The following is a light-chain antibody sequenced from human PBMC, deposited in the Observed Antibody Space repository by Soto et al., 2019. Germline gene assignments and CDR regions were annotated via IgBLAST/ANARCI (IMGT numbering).Light chain of an antibody. J-gene: IGKJ1*01. CDR2: GAS. Sequence: EIVLTQSPGTLSLSXGERATLSCRASQSVSSSYLAWYQQKPGQAPRLLIYGASSRATGIPDRFSGSGSGTDFTLTISRLEPEDFAVYYCQQYGSSQTFGQGTKV. CDR1: QSVSSSY. V-gene: IGKV3-20*01. CDR3: QQYGSSQT.